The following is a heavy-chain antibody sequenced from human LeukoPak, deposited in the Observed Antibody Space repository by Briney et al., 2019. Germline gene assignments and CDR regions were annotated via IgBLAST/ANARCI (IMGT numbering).Heavy chain of an antibody. CDR2: ISGSGGST. CDR3: AKDIVVVVAAPHYFDY. Sequence: GGSLRLSCAASGFSFSTYGMHWVRQAPGKGLEWVSAISGSGGSTYYADSVKGRFTISRDNSKNTLYLQMNSLRAEDTAVYYCAKDIVVVVAAPHYFDYWGQGTLVTVSS. D-gene: IGHD2-15*01. J-gene: IGHJ4*02. CDR1: GFSFSTYG. V-gene: IGHV3-23*01.